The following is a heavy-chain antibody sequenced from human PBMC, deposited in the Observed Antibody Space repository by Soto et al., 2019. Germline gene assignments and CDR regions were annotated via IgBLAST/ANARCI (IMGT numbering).Heavy chain of an antibody. V-gene: IGHV1-18*01. J-gene: IGHJ4*02. CDR3: PRDPPPPDY. CDR2: ISAYNGNT. CDR1: GYTFASYA. Sequence: QVQLVQSGAEVKKPGASVKVSCKASGYTFASYAISWMRQAPGQGLEWMGWISAYNGNTNYAQKLEARVTMTTDTSTSTAYMELRSQRSDDSAVYYCPRDPPPPDYWGQGTLVTVSS.